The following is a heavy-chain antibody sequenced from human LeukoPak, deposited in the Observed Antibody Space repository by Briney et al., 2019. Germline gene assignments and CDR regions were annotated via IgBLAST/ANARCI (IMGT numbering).Heavy chain of an antibody. CDR2: ISSSGSTI. D-gene: IGHD3-22*01. J-gene: IGHJ6*03. CDR1: GFTFSDYY. V-gene: IGHV3-11*01. Sequence: PGGSLRLSCAASGFTFSDYYMSWIRQAPGKGLEWLSYISSSGSTIYYADSVKGRFTMSRDNAKNSLYLQMNSLRAEDTALYYCVKAVVIDHYYFYMDVWGKGTTVTISS. CDR3: VKAVVIDHYYFYMDV.